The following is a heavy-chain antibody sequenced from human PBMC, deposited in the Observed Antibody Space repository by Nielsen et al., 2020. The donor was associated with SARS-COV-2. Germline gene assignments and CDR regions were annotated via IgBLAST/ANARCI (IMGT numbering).Heavy chain of an antibody. CDR3: ATDVLASIRPTVVTPLNY. Sequence: ASVKVSCKVSGYTLTELSMHWVRQAPGKGLEWMGGFDPEDGETIYAQRFQGRVTMTEDTSTDTAYMELSSLRSEDTAVYYCATDVLASIRPTVVTPLNYWGQGTLVTVSS. J-gene: IGHJ4*02. D-gene: IGHD4-23*01. CDR1: GYTLTELS. CDR2: FDPEDGET. V-gene: IGHV1-24*01.